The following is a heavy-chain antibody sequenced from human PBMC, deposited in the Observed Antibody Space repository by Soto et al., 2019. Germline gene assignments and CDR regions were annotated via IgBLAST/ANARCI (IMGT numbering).Heavy chain of an antibody. V-gene: IGHV4-59*01. CDR3: ARVHYDYIWGSLPSYYFDY. D-gene: IGHD3-16*01. Sequence: SETLSLTCTVSGGSISSYYWSWIRQPPGKGLEWIGYIYYSGSTNYNPSLKSRVTISVDTSKNQFSLKLSSLTAADTAVYYCARVHYDYIWGSLPSYYFDYWGQGTLVTVSS. J-gene: IGHJ4*02. CDR1: GGSISSYY. CDR2: IYYSGST.